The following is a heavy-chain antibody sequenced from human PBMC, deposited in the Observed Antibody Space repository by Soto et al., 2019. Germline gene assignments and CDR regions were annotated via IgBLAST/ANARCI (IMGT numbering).Heavy chain of an antibody. J-gene: IGHJ5*02. CDR1: GFTFSSYA. CDR3: VKNGGRGWVKWFDP. D-gene: IGHD2-8*01. V-gene: IGHV3-64D*06. CDR2: ISSNGGST. Sequence: GGSLRLSCSASGFTFSSYAMHWVRQAPGKGLEYVSAISSNGGSTYYADSVKGRFTISRDNSKNTLYLQMSSLRTEDTAVYYCVKNGGRGWVKWFDPWGQGTLVTVSS.